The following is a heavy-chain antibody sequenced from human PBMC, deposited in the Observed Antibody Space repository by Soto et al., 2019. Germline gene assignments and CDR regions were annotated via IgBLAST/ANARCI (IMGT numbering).Heavy chain of an antibody. D-gene: IGHD3-9*01. Sequence: QVQLQESGPGLVKPSETLSLTCTVSGGSISSYYWSWIRQPPGKGLEWIGYIYYSGSTNYNPSLKTRVTISVDTSKNQFSLKLSSVTAADTAVYYCARGDILTGLEKWVYYYYYMDVWGKGTTVTVSS. CDR1: GGSISSYY. CDR3: ARGDILTGLEKWVYYYYYMDV. CDR2: IYYSGST. J-gene: IGHJ6*03. V-gene: IGHV4-59*01.